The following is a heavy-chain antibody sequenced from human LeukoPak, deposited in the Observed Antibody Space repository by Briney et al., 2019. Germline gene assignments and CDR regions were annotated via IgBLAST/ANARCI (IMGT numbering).Heavy chain of an antibody. Sequence: SETLSLTCTVSGGSISSYYWCWIRQPAGQGQERIGRIYTSGSTNYNPSLKSRVRMSVDMAKNQYSLKLSAVAAAVTAVYYWGREYYDLWSGSEYMDVWGKGTTGTVSS. J-gene: IGHJ6*03. V-gene: IGHV4-4*07. CDR3: GREYYDLWSGSEYMDV. CDR2: IYTSGST. D-gene: IGHD3-3*01. CDR1: GGSISSYY.